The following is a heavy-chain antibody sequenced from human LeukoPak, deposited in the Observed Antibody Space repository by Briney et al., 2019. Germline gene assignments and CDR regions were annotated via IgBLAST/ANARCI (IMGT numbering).Heavy chain of an antibody. V-gene: IGHV3-48*03. Sequence: GGSLRLSCAASGFTFSSYEMNWVRQAPGKGLEWVSYISSSGSTIYYADSVKGRFTISRDDAKNLLYLQMNSLRAEDTAVYYCARDPSHDYSNPDYFDYWGQGTLVTVSS. CDR3: ARDPSHDYSNPDYFDY. CDR1: GFTFSSYE. J-gene: IGHJ4*02. D-gene: IGHD4-11*01. CDR2: ISSSGSTI.